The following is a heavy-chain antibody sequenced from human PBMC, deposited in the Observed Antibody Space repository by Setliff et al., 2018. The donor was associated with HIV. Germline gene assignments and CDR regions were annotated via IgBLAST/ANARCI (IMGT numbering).Heavy chain of an antibody. V-gene: IGHV3-30*01. D-gene: IGHD2-15*01. CDR2: ISVDGSGK. Sequence: GGSLRLSCTASGFAFSDSVMHWVRQPPGKGLEWVAAISVDGSGKFYADSVKGRFTISRDNSKNTVYLQMNSLRTEDTALYYCTPLDYWGQGTLVTVSS. CDR3: TPLDY. J-gene: IGHJ4*02. CDR1: GFAFSDSV.